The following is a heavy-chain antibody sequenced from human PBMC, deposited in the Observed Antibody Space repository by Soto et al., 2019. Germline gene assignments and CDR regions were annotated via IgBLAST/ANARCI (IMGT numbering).Heavy chain of an antibody. D-gene: IGHD1-26*01. CDR3: ATQWELLASLDY. V-gene: IGHV1-69*02. CDR1: GGTFSSYT. CDR2: IIPILGIA. Sequence: GASVKVSCKASGGTFSSYTISWVRQAPGQGLEWMGRIIPILGIANYAQKFQGRVTITADKSTSTAYMELSSLRSEDTAVYYCATQWELLASLDYWGQGTLVTVSS. J-gene: IGHJ4*02.